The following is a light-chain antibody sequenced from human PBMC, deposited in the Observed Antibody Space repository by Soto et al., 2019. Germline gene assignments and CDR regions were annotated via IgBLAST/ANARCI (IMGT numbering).Light chain of an antibody. CDR3: SSYAGSNNFV. J-gene: IGLJ1*01. V-gene: IGLV2-8*01. CDR2: EVT. CDR1: SSDVGGYNS. Sequence: QSALTQPRSVSGSPGQSVTISCTGTSSDVGGYNSVSWYQHHPGKAPKLMIYEVTKRPSGVPDRVSASKSGNTASLTVSGLRAEDEADYYCSSYAGSNNFVFGTGTKVTVL.